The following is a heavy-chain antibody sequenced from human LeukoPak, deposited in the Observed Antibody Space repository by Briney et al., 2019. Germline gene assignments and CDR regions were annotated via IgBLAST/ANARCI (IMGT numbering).Heavy chain of an antibody. CDR1: GGSISSYY. J-gene: IGHJ5*02. CDR3: ARGTMISWFDP. Sequence: PSETLSLTCTVSGGSISSYYWSWTRQPPGKGLEWIGYIYYSGSTNYNPSLKSRVTISVDTSKNQFSLKLSSVTAADTAVYYCARGTMISWFDPWGQGTLVTVSS. CDR2: IYYSGST. V-gene: IGHV4-59*01. D-gene: IGHD3-22*01.